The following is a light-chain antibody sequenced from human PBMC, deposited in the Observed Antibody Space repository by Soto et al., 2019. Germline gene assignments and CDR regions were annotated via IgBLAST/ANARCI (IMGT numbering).Light chain of an antibody. J-gene: IGLJ1*01. CDR2: EVS. CDR1: SSDVGGYNY. V-gene: IGLV2-8*01. CDR3: SSYAGSNNFV. Sequence: QSVLTQPPSASGSPGQSVTISCTGTSSDVGGYNYVSWFQQHPGKAPKLMIYEVSKRPSGVPDRFSGSKSGNTASLTVSGLQAEDEADYYCSSYAGSNNFVFGAGNKVNV.